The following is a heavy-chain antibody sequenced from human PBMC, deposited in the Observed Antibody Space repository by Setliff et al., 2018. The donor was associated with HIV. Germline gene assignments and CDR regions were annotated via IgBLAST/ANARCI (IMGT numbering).Heavy chain of an antibody. CDR3: ARGARLLAGYANRWDYYYMRV. D-gene: IGHD2-2*01. J-gene: IGHJ6*03. CDR2: INHSGST. Sequence: GSLRRSCAASGFAFSTYAMSWIRQPPGKGLEWIGEINHSGSTNCNPSLKSRITISVDTSKSQVSLKLNSVTVADTAVYYCARGARLLAGYANRWDYYYMRVWGKGTTVTVSS. V-gene: IGHV4-34*01. CDR1: GFAFSTYA.